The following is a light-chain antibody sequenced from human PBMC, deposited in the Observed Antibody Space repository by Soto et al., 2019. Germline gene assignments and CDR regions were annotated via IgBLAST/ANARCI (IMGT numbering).Light chain of an antibody. CDR1: QNVMYN. CDR3: QQYGGWPRT. J-gene: IGKJ1*01. CDR2: GAT. V-gene: IGKV3-15*01. Sequence: EIVLPQSPATLYVSPGGRATLSCRASQNVMYNLAWYQQKPGQAPRLLVYGATTRATDAPPRFRGSGSGTEFSRTISSLESEDFATYYCQQYGGWPRTFGQGSRVEIK.